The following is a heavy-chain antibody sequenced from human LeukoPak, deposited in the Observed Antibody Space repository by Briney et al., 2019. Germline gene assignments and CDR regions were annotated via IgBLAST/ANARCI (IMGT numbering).Heavy chain of an antibody. J-gene: IGHJ4*02. CDR3: ARDPGYRGQENFDY. CDR1: GFTFSSYS. D-gene: IGHD6-13*01. V-gene: IGHV3-21*01. CDR2: ISSSSSYI. Sequence: PGGPLRLSCAGSGFTFSSYSMSWVRQAPGKGLEWVSSISSSSSYIYYADSVKGRFTISRDNAKNSLYLQMNSLRAEDTAVYYCARDPGYRGQENFDYWGQGTLVTVSS.